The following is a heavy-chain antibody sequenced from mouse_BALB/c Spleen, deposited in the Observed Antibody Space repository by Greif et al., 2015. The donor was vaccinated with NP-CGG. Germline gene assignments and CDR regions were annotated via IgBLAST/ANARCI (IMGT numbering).Heavy chain of an antibody. V-gene: IGHV5-9-3*01. J-gene: IGHJ2*01. D-gene: IGHD1-2*01. CDR2: ISSGGSYT. CDR3: ARHKDGPHYFDY. CDR1: GFTFSSYA. Sequence: DVKLVESGRGLVKPGGSLKLSCAASGFTFSSYAMSWVRQTPEKRLEWVATISSGGSYTYYPDSVKGRFTISRDNAKNTLYLQMSSLRSEDTAMYYCARHKDGPHYFDYWGQGTTLTVSS.